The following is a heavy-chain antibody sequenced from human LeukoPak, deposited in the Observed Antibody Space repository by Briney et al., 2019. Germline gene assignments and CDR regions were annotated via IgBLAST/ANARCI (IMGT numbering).Heavy chain of an antibody. CDR2: IYSGGST. Sequence: GGSLRLSCAASGFTVSSKYMSWVRQAPGKGLEWVSVIYSGGSTYYADSVKGRFTISRDNSKNTLYLQMNSLRAEDTAVYYCARDSRLPFDIWGQGTMVTVSS. V-gene: IGHV3-53*05. CDR1: GFTVSSKY. J-gene: IGHJ3*02. CDR3: ARDSRLPFDI.